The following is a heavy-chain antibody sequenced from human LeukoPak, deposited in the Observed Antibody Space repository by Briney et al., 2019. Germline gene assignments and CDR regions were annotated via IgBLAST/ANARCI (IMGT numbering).Heavy chain of an antibody. CDR1: GVSISNTGYY. D-gene: IGHD3-10*01. V-gene: IGHV4-39*01. Sequence: SETLSLTCTVSGVSISNTGYYWGWVRQPPGKGLEWIGTIFYSGSAYYTPSLGSRVSMSLDTSKNQFSLNLNSVTAADTALYFCAGFYGSVTYTYFDSWGQGTLVTVSS. J-gene: IGHJ4*02. CDR3: AGFYGSVTYTYFDS. CDR2: IFYSGSA.